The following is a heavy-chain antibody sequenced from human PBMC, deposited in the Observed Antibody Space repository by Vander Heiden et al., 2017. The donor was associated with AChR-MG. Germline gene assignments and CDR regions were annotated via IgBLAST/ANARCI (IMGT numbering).Heavy chain of an antibody. CDR3: AKNVITMIVGVTTPGAFDI. J-gene: IGHJ3*02. V-gene: IGHV3-23*01. CDR2: ISGSGGST. D-gene: IGHD3-22*01. Sequence: EVQLLESGGGLVQPGGSLRLSCAASGFTFSSYAMGWVRQAPGKGLECVSAISGSGGSTYYADSVKGRFTISRDNSKNTLYLQMNSLRAEDTAVYYCAKNVITMIVGVTTPGAFDIWGQGTMVTVSS. CDR1: GFTFSSYA.